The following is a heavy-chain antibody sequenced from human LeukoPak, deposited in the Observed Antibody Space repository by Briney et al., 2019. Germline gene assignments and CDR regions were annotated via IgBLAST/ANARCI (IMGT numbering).Heavy chain of an antibody. J-gene: IGHJ4*02. CDR1: GGTFSSYA. V-gene: IGHV1-69*13. CDR3: ARGDTPNYYDSSGYYYEFDY. D-gene: IGHD3-22*01. CDR2: IIPIFGTA. Sequence: ASVKVSCMASGGTFSSYAISWVRQAPGQGLEWMGGIIPIFGTANYAQRFQGRVTITADESTSTAYMELSSLRSEDTAVYYCARGDTPNYYDSSGYYYEFDYWGQGTLVTVSS.